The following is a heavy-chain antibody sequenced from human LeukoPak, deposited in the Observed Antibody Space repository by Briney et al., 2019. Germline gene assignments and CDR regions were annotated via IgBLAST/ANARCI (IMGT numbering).Heavy chain of an antibody. Sequence: SETLSLTCTVSGGSISGGDYFWSWIRQPPGKGLEWIGYIYYSGSTYYNPSLKSRVTISVDTSKNQFSLELSSVTAADTAVYYCARGVPSGSMVRGAIHQFYYYGMDVWGQGTTVTVSS. CDR3: ARGVPSGSMVRGAIHQFYYYGMDV. CDR1: GGSISGGDYF. D-gene: IGHD3-10*01. CDR2: IYYSGST. V-gene: IGHV4-30-4*01. J-gene: IGHJ6*02.